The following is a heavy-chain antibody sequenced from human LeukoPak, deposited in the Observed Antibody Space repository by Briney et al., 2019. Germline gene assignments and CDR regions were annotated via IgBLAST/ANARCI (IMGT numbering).Heavy chain of an antibody. CDR2: ISSSSSYI. Sequence: GGSLRLSCAASGFTFSSYSMNWVRQAPGKGLEWVSSISSSSSYIYYADSVKGRFTISRDNAKNSLYLQMNSLRAEDTAVYYCARVPHLPAPVTKPVDYWGQGTLVTVSS. J-gene: IGHJ4*02. CDR1: GFTFSSYS. V-gene: IGHV3-21*01. D-gene: IGHD4-17*01. CDR3: ARVPHLPAPVTKPVDY.